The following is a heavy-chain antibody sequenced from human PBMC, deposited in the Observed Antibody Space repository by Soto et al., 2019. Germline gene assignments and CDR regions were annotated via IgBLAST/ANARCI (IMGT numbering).Heavy chain of an antibody. Sequence: VSVKVSCKASGYTFTAYSMHWVRQAPGQGLEWMGWINPNSGGTNYAQKFQGRVTMTRDTSISTAYMELSSLKSDDTALYFCARSSGTYSDFDYWGQGTQVTVS. CDR2: INPNSGGT. CDR1: GYTFTAYS. D-gene: IGHD1-26*01. CDR3: ARSSGTYSDFDY. J-gene: IGHJ4*01. V-gene: IGHV1-2*02.